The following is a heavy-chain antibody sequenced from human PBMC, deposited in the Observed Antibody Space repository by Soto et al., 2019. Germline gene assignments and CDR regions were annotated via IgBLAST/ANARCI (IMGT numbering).Heavy chain of an antibody. CDR2: ISYDGSNK. Sequence: QVQLVESGGGVVQPGRSLRLSCAASGFTFRSYAMHWVRQAPGKGLEWVAVISYDGSNKYYTDSVKGRFTISRDNSKNTLYLQSNCLRAEDTAVYYCASRGPEMAFDLWGRGPLVTVSS. J-gene: IGHJ2*01. V-gene: IGHV3-30-3*01. CDR3: ASRGPEMAFDL. CDR1: GFTFRSYA.